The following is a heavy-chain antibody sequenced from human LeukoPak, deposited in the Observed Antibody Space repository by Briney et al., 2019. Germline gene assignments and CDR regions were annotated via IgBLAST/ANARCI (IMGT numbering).Heavy chain of an antibody. CDR2: ISPYNGNT. CDR1: GYNFISYG. CDR3: ARVWDSAWPLYKYYYGMDV. D-gene: IGHD6-19*01. J-gene: IGHJ6*02. Sequence: ASVKVSCKASGYNFISYGISWVRQAPGQGLEWMGWISPYNGNTNYAQKLQGRVTMTTDTPTSRAHMELRGLRSDDTAVYYCARVWDSAWPLYKYYYGMDVWGQGTTVAVSS. V-gene: IGHV1-18*01.